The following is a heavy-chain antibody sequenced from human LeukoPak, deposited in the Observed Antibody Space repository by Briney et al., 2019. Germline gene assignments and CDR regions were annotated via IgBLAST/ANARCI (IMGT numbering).Heavy chain of an antibody. CDR2: INHSGST. J-gene: IGHJ6*03. Sequence: SETLSLTCAVYGGSFSGYYWSWIRQPPGKGLEWIGEINHSGSTNYNPSLKSRVTISVDTSKNQFSLKLSSVTAADTAVYYCASHYVDTAMAYYYYYMDVWGKGTTVTVSS. CDR1: GGSFSGYY. V-gene: IGHV4-34*01. D-gene: IGHD5-18*01. CDR3: ASHYVDTAMAYYYYYMDV.